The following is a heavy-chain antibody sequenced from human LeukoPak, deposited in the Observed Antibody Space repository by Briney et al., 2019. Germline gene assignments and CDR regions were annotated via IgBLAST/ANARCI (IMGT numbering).Heavy chain of an antibody. CDR3: ARDLSSGWYDY. V-gene: IGHV3-21*01. D-gene: IGHD6-19*01. CDR2: ISSSSSYI. Sequence: GGSLRLSCAASGFTFSSYSMNWVRQAPGKGLEWVSSISSSSSYIYYADSVKGRFTISRDNAKNSLYLQMNSLRAEDTAVYYCARDLSSGWYDYWGQGTLVTVSS. CDR1: GFTFSSYS. J-gene: IGHJ4*02.